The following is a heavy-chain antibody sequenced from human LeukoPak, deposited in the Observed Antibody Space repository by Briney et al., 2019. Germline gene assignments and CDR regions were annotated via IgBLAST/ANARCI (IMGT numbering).Heavy chain of an antibody. J-gene: IGHJ5*02. V-gene: IGHV5-51*01. CDR1: GYSFTSYW. D-gene: IGHD4-11*01. CDR3: ARGYSRTAISTDWFDP. Sequence: GESLKISCKGSGYSFTSYWIGWVRPMPGKGLEWMGIIYPGDSDTRYSPSFQGQVTISVDKSINTAYLQWSSLKASDTAMYYCARGYSRTAISTDWFDPWGQGTLVTVSS. CDR2: IYPGDSDT.